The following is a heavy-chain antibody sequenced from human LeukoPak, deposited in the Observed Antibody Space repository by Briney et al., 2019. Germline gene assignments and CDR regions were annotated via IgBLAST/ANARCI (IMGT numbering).Heavy chain of an antibody. D-gene: IGHD1-26*01. CDR1: GDSFSSNSAA. CDR3: ARDGIVGAPSAFDP. CDR2: TYYRSKWYN. J-gene: IGHJ5*02. V-gene: IGHV6-1*01. Sequence: SQTLSLTCAISGDSFSSNSAAWNWLRQSPSRGLEWLGSTYYRSKWYNDYAVSVKSRITINPDTSKNQFSLQLNSVTPEDTAVYYCARDGIVGAPSAFDPWGQGTLVTVSS.